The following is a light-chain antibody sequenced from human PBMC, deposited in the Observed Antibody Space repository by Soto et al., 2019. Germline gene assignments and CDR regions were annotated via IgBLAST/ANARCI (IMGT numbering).Light chain of an antibody. CDR2: GAS. CDR3: QQYNNWPPLT. Sequence: EIVMTQSPATLSVSPGERATLSCRASQSVSSNFAWYQQKPGQAPRLLIYGASTRATGIPARFSGSGSGTAFTLTISSLQSEDFAVYYCQQYNNWPPLTFGGGTKVEIK. CDR1: QSVSSN. J-gene: IGKJ4*01. V-gene: IGKV3-15*01.